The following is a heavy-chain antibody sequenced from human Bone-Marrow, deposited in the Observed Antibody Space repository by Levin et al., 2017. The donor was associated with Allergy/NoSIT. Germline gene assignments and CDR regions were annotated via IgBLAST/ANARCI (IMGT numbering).Heavy chain of an antibody. D-gene: IGHD2-15*01. V-gene: IGHV3-30*18. Sequence: GGSLRLSCVASGFIFSDYGMHWVRQAPGKGLEWVAVISYDGSNEYYADSVKGRFTISRDNSKNTLYLQMNSLRAEDTAVYYCAEDGGYCSGGSCYPRYFWGQGNLVTVSS. J-gene: IGHJ4*02. CDR2: ISYDGSNE. CDR1: GFIFSDYG. CDR3: AEDGGYCSGGSCYPRYF.